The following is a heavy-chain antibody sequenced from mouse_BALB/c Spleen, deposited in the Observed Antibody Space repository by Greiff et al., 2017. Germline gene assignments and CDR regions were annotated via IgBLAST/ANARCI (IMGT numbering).Heavy chain of an antibody. D-gene: IGHD4-1*01. CDR2: IYPGDGDT. J-gene: IGHJ3*01. Sequence: QVHVKQSGAELARPGASVKLSCKASGYTFTSYWMQWVKQRPGQGLEWIGAIYPGDGDTRYTQKFKGKATLTADKSSSTAYMQLSSLTSEDSAVYYCARGDWDDFFFAYWGQGTLVTVSA. CDR3: ARGDWDDFFFAY. V-gene: IGHV1-87*01. CDR1: GYTFTSYW.